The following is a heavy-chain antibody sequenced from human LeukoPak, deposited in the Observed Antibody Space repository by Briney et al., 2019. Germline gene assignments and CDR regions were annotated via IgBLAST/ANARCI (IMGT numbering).Heavy chain of an antibody. CDR3: ARAVQPGVFAFDI. J-gene: IGHJ3*02. Sequence: GGSPRLSCAASGFTFSSYWMHWVRQAPGKGLVWVSRINSDGSSTSYADSVKGRFTISRDNAKNTLYLQMNSLRAEDTAVYYCARAVQPGVFAFDIWGQGTMVTVSS. CDR1: GFTFSSYW. V-gene: IGHV3-74*01. D-gene: IGHD1-1*01. CDR2: INSDGSST.